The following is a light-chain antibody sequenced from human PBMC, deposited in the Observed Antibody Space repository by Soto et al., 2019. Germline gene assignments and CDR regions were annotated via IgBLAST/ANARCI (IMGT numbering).Light chain of an antibody. CDR1: QSVSNDF. CDR2: GAS. V-gene: IGKV3-20*01. CDR3: QRYDSLRT. J-gene: IGKJ1*01. Sequence: DIVLTQSPGILSLSPGERSTLSCVASQSVSNDFLAWYQQKPGQAPRLLIYGASTRATDVPDRFSGSGSGADFTLSISRLEPEDFAVYYCQRYDSLRTFGQGTQVEIK.